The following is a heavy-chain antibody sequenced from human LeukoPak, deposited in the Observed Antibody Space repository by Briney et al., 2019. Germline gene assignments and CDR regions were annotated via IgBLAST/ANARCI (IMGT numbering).Heavy chain of an antibody. Sequence: GGSLRLSCAASGFTFSSYWMHWVRQAPGKGLVWLSRINSDGSSTSYADSVKGRFTISRDNAKNTLYLQMNSLRAEDTAVYYCAREYRGLYFDYWGQGTLVTVSS. CDR3: AREYRGLYFDY. CDR1: GFTFSSYW. V-gene: IGHV3-74*01. CDR2: INSDGSST. J-gene: IGHJ4*02. D-gene: IGHD3-10*01.